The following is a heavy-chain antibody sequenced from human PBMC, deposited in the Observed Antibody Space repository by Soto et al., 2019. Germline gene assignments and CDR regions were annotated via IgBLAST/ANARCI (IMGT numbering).Heavy chain of an antibody. D-gene: IGHD2-2*01. CDR1: GGSISSYY. CDR2: IYYSGST. J-gene: IGHJ4*02. CDR3: ARGKGYCSSTRCYALDFDY. V-gene: IGHV4-59*01. Sequence: PSETLSLTCTVSGGSISSYYWSWIRQPPGKGLEWIGYIYYSGSTNYNPSLKSRVTISVDTSKNQFSLKLSSVTAADTAVYYCARGKGYCSSTRCYALDFDYWGQAPLVTVSS.